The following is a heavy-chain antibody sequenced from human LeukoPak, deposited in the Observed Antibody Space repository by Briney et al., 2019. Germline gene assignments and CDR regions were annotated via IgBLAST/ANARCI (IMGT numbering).Heavy chain of an antibody. CDR2: IYYSGST. V-gene: IGHV4-59*01. Sequence: SETLSLTCTVSGGSISSYYWSWIRQPPGKGLEWIGYIYYSGSTNYNPSLKSRVTISVDTSKNQFSLMLSSVTAADTAVYYCARYGFSSVWQGGWHAFDIWGLGTMVTVSS. CDR3: ARYGFSSVWQGGWHAFDI. D-gene: IGHD6-25*01. CDR1: GGSISSYY. J-gene: IGHJ3*02.